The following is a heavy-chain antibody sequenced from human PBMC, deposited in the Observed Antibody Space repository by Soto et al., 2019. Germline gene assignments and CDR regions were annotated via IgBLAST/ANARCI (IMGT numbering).Heavy chain of an antibody. CDR2: ISSSGSTI. V-gene: IGHV3-11*01. J-gene: IGHJ3*02. Sequence: GESLRLSCGASGFTFRDYYMSLIRQAPGKGLEWVSYISSSGSTIYYADSVKGRFTISRDNAKNSLYLQMNSLRAEDTAVYYCAREGSYCSGGSCYTGGGAFDIWGQGTMVTVSS. CDR3: AREGSYCSGGSCYTGGGAFDI. CDR1: GFTFRDYY. D-gene: IGHD2-15*01.